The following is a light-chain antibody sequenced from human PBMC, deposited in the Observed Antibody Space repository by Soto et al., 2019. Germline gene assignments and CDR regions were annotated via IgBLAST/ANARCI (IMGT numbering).Light chain of an antibody. Sequence: EIVLTQSPATLSLSPGERATLSCRASQSVSSYLAWYQQRPGQVPRLVIDEASNRAIGIPARFSGSGSGTDFTLTISSLEPEDFAFYYCQQRSNWPPTFGGGTKVEIK. CDR1: QSVSSY. J-gene: IGKJ4*01. CDR2: EAS. V-gene: IGKV3-11*01. CDR3: QQRSNWPPT.